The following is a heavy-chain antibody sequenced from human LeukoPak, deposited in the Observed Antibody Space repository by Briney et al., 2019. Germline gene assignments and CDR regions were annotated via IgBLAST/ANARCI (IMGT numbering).Heavy chain of an antibody. Sequence: SQTLSLTCAISGDSVSSNSAAWNWIRQSPSRGLEWLGRTYYRSKWYNDYAVSVKSRITINPDTSKNQFSLQLNSVTPEDTAVYYCARSAYSSGWYLYYFDYWGQGTLVTVSS. CDR3: ARSAYSSGWYLYYFDY. J-gene: IGHJ4*02. D-gene: IGHD6-19*01. CDR1: GDSVSSNSAA. CDR2: TYYRSKWYN. V-gene: IGHV6-1*01.